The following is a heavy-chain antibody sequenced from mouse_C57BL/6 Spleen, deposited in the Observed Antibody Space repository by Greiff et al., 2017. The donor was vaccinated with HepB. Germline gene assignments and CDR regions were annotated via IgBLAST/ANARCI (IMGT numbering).Heavy chain of an antibody. CDR1: GYTFTSYW. J-gene: IGHJ3*01. D-gene: IGHD1-1*01. CDR3: ARGDYYGSSPPWFAY. V-gene: IGHV1-55*01. Sequence: VQLQQPGAELVKPGASVKMSCKASGYTFTSYWITWVKQRPGQGLEWIGDIYPGSGSTNYNEKFKSKATLTVDTSSSTAYMQLSSLTSEDSAVYYCARGDYYGSSPPWFAYWGQGTLVTVSA. CDR2: IYPGSGST.